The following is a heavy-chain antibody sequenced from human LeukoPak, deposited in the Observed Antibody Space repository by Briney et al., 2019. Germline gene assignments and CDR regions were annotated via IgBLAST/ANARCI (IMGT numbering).Heavy chain of an antibody. CDR2: VSSTGSGT. J-gene: IGHJ5*02. V-gene: IGHV3-23*01. CDR3: AKDGPLLWFGPTDA. CDR1: GFTFSTYG. D-gene: IGHD3-10*01. Sequence: GESLRLSCVASGFTFSTYGMSWVRQAPGKGLEWVAAVSSTGSGTYYPDSLKGRFIISRDNSQNTVFLQMNSLRPEDTAFYFCAKDGPLLWFGPTDAWGQGILVTVSS.